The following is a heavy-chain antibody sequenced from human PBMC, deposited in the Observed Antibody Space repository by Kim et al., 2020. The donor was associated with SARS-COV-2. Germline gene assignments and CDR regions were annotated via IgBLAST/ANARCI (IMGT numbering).Heavy chain of an antibody. CDR2: ISGSGGST. V-gene: IGHV3-23*01. CDR3: AGLLWFGELSEVTDY. Sequence: GGSLRLSCAASGFTFSSYAMSWVRQAPGKGLEWVSAISGSGGSTYYADSEKGRFTISRDNSKNTLYLQMNSLRAEDTAVYYCAGLLWFGELSEVTDYWGQGTLVTVSS. D-gene: IGHD3-10*01. CDR1: GFTFSSYA. J-gene: IGHJ4*02.